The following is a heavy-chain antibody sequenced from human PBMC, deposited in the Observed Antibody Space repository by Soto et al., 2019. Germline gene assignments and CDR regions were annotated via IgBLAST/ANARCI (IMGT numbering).Heavy chain of an antibody. J-gene: IGHJ2*01. CDR3: ASTKYDSSAYYYWYLGL. CDR1: EDTFRNYA. Sequence: QVELVQSGAEVKKPGSSVKVSCQASEDTFRNYAISWVRQAPGQGLEWMGGIIPIFGTANYAQKFQGRVTITADTSANTVYLELSSLRSEDTAVYYFASTKYDSSAYYYWYLGLWCRGTLGTGST. CDR2: IIPIFGTA. V-gene: IGHV1-69*06. D-gene: IGHD3-22*01.